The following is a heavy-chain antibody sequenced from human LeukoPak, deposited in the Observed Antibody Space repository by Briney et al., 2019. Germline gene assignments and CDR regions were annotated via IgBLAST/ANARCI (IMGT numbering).Heavy chain of an antibody. D-gene: IGHD6-13*01. J-gene: IGHJ4*02. Sequence: SETLSLTCTVSGGSISSYYWSWIRQPPGKGLEWIGSIYYSGSTYYNPSLKSRVTISVDTSKNQFSLKLSSVTAADTAVYYCARGGYSSPFDYWGQGTLVTVSS. CDR3: ARGGYSSPFDY. V-gene: IGHV4-59*05. CDR1: GGSISSYY. CDR2: IYYSGST.